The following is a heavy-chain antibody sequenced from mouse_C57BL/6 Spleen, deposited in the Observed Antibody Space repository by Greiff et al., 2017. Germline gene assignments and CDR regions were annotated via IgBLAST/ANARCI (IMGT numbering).Heavy chain of an antibody. V-gene: IGHV1-42*01. Sequence: VQLQQSGPELVKPGASVKISCKASGYSFTGYYMNWVKQSPEKSLEWIGEINPSTGGTTYKQKFKAKATLTVDKSSSTAYMQLKSLTSEDSAVYYCARPNWDVRYFDVWGTGTTVTVSS. CDR2: INPSTGGT. CDR3: ARPNWDVRYFDV. D-gene: IGHD4-1*01. J-gene: IGHJ1*03. CDR1: GYSFTGYY.